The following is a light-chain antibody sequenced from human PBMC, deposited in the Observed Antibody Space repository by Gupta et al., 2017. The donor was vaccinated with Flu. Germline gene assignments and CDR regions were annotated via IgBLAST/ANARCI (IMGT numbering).Light chain of an antibody. Sequence: EIVLTQSPATLPLSPGERATLSCRASQSVSSYLAWYQQKPGQAPRLLIYDASNRATGIPARFSGSGPGTDFTLTISSLEPEDFAVYYCQQRSNFGGGTKVEIK. J-gene: IGKJ4*01. CDR3: QQRSN. CDR2: DAS. CDR1: QSVSSY. V-gene: IGKV3-11*01.